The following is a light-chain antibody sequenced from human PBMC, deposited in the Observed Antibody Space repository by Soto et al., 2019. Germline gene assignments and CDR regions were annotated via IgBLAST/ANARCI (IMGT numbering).Light chain of an antibody. CDR1: QSISSW. V-gene: IGKV1-5*03. J-gene: IGKJ5*01. CDR3: QHYNNYSIT. Sequence: DIQMTQSPSTLSAFVGDRVTITCRASQSISSWLAWYQQKPGKAPNLLISTASSLESGVPSRFSGSGFGTEFTLTISSLQPDDFATYYCQHYNNYSITFGQGTRLEI. CDR2: TAS.